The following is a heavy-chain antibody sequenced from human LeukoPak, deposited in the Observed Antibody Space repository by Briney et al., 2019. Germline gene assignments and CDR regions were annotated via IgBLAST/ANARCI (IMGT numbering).Heavy chain of an antibody. CDR3: ASLQMVRGVIIPSDY. D-gene: IGHD3-10*01. CDR2: IKQDGSEK. Sequence: PGGSLRLSCAASGFTFSSYWMSWVRQAPGKGLEWVANIKQDGSEKYYVDSVKGRFTISRDKAKNSLYLQMNSLRAEDTAVYYCASLQMVRGVIIPSDYWGQGALVTVSS. V-gene: IGHV3-7*01. J-gene: IGHJ4*02. CDR1: GFTFSSYW.